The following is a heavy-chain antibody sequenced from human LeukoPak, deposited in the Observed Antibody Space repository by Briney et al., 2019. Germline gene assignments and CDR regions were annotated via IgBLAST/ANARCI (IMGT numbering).Heavy chain of an antibody. Sequence: ASVKVSCKASGYTFTSYYVHWVRQAPGQGLEWMGIINPSGGSTSYAQKFQGRVTMTRDTSTSTVYMELSSLRSEDTAVYYCAREEKQQLVQPYYYYGMDVWGQGTTVTVSS. J-gene: IGHJ6*02. V-gene: IGHV1-46*01. CDR3: AREEKQQLVQPYYYYGMDV. CDR2: INPSGGST. CDR1: GYTFTSYY. D-gene: IGHD6-13*01.